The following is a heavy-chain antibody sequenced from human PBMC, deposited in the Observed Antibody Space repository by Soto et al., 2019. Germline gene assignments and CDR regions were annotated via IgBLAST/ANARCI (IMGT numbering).Heavy chain of an antibody. CDR1: AGSFSHYY. Sequence: SETLSLTCAVYAGSFSHYYWNWIRQSPGKGLEWIGEIKHSGSSNYNPSPRSRVSISVDMSKNQFSLRLTSVTAADTAVYYCARGGSSDWQVALDIWGQGTMVTVSS. V-gene: IGHV4-34*01. J-gene: IGHJ3*02. CDR3: ARGGSSDWQVALDI. CDR2: IKHSGSS. D-gene: IGHD6-19*01.